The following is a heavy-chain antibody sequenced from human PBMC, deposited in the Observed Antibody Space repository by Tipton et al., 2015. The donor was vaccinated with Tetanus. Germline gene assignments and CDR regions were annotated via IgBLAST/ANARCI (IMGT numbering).Heavy chain of an antibody. CDR3: ARGEEIAEYYFDY. CDR2: IYYSGNRGST. D-gene: IGHD6-13*01. Sequence: TLSLTYTVSGVSIRSYYWSWIRQPPGKGLEWIGYIYYSGNRGSTNYSPSLKSRVTISVDTAKNQISLKLTSVTAADTAVYYCARGEEIAEYYFDYWGQGTLVTVSS. J-gene: IGHJ4*02. CDR1: GVSIRSYY. V-gene: IGHV4-59*01.